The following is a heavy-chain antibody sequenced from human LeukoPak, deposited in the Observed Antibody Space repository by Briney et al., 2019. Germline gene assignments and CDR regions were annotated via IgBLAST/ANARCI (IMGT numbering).Heavy chain of an antibody. CDR2: IYYSGST. J-gene: IGHJ4*02. V-gene: IGHV4-59*08. CDR1: GGSISSYY. D-gene: IGHD4-4*01. CDR3: ARRGKTYSTYYYFVY. Sequence: SETLSLTCTVSGGSISSYYWSWIRQPPGKGLEWIGYIYYSGSTNYNPSLKRRLTISVDTSKNQFSLKLSSVTAADTAVYYCARRGKTYSTYYYFVYWGQGTLVTVSS.